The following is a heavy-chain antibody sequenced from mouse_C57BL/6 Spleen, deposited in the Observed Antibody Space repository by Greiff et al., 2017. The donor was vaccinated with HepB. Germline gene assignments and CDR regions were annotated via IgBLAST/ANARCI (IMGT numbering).Heavy chain of an antibody. J-gene: IGHJ3*01. Sequence: EVQLQQSGAELVRPGASVKLSCTASGFNIKDYYMHWVKQRPEQGLEWIGRIDPEDGDTEYAPKFQGKATMTADPSSNTAYLQLSSLTSEGTAVYYCTTHREITTGFAYWGQGTLVTVSA. D-gene: IGHD1-1*01. CDR1: GFNIKDYY. V-gene: IGHV14-1*01. CDR3: TTHREITTGFAY. CDR2: IDPEDGDT.